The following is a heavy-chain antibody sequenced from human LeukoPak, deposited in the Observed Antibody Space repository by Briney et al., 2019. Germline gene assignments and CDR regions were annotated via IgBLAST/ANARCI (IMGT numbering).Heavy chain of an antibody. CDR1: GFTFSSYA. J-gene: IGHJ4*02. V-gene: IGHV3-23*01. CDR2: ISGSGGST. D-gene: IGHD4-11*01. CDR3: AKYRTVTLSRGTWDFDY. Sequence: PGGSLRLSCAASGFTFSSYAMSWVRQAPGKGLEWVSAISGSGGSTYYADSVKGRFTISRDNSKNTLYLQMNSLRAEDTAVYYCAKYRTVTLSRGTWDFDYWGQGTLVTVSS.